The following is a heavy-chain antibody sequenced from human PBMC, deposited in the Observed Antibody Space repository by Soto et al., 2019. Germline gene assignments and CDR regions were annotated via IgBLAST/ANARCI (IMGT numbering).Heavy chain of an antibody. CDR3: ARLYHLDKSSSSSLFDY. Sequence: QLQLQESGPGLVKPSETLSLTCTVSGGSISSSSYYWGWIRQPPGKGLEWIGSIYYSGSTYYNPSLKSRVTIPVDTSKNQFSLKLSSVPAADTAVYYCARLYHLDKSSSSSLFDYWGQGTLVTVSS. CDR1: GGSISSSSYY. D-gene: IGHD6-6*01. CDR2: IYYSGST. V-gene: IGHV4-39*01. J-gene: IGHJ4*02.